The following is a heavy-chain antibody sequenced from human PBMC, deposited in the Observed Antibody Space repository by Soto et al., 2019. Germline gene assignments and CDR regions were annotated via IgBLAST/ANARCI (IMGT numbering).Heavy chain of an antibody. J-gene: IGHJ6*02. CDR3: ARVPGNIVVVPAASFDYYYGMDV. V-gene: IGHV1-18*01. D-gene: IGHD2-2*01. CDR1: GYTFTSYG. Sequence: ASVKVSCKASGYTFTSYGISWVRQAPGQGLAWMGWISAYNGNTNYAQKLQGRVTMTTDTSTSTAYMELRSLRSDDTAVYYCARVPGNIVVVPAASFDYYYGMDVWGQGTTVTVSS. CDR2: ISAYNGNT.